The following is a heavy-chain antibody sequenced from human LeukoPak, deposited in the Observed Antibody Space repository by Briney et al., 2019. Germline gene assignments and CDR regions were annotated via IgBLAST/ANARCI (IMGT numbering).Heavy chain of an antibody. CDR2: ISYSGST. CDR1: GGSTSSYY. J-gene: IGHJ3*02. D-gene: IGHD1-26*01. V-gene: IGHV4-59*01. CDR3: ARVLPGSDAFDI. Sequence: SETLSLTCTVSGGSTSSYYWSWIRQPPGKGLEWIGYISYSGSTKYNPSLKSRVTISVDTSKNQFSLKLRSVTAADTAVYYCARVLPGSDAFDIWGLGTMVTVSS.